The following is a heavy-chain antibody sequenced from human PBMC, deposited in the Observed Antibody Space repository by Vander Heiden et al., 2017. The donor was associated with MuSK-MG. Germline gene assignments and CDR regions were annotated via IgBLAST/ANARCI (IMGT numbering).Heavy chain of an antibody. CDR2: IYYSGST. Sequence: QVPLQESGPGLVKPSETLSLTCTVSGGSVSRGSYYLRWCPQPPGKGLEWIGYIYYSGSTNYNPSLKSRVTISGDTSKNQFSLKLSSVTAAETAVYYCERYIMITFGGFIASHNYYYYSGLDVWVQGTTVTVS. J-gene: IGHJ6*02. CDR1: GGSVSRGSYY. CDR3: ERYIMITFGGFIASHNYYYYSGLDV. D-gene: IGHD3-16*02. V-gene: IGHV4-61*01.